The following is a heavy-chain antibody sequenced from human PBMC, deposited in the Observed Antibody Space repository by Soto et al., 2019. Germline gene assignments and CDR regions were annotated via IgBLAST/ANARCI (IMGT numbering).Heavy chain of an antibody. CDR1: GFTFSSYA. CDR2: ISGSGGST. CDR3: AKDETVNTFIYYYYYKDV. Sequence: GGSLRLSCAASGFTFSSYAMSWVRQAPGKGLEWVSAISGSGGSTYYADSVKGRFTISRDNSKNTLYLQMNSLRAEDTAVYYCAKDETVNTFIYYYYYKDVWGKGTTVTVSS. J-gene: IGHJ6*03. V-gene: IGHV3-23*01. D-gene: IGHD4-4*01.